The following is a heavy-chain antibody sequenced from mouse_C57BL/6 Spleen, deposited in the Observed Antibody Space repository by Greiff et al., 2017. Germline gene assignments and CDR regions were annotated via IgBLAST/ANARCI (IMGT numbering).Heavy chain of an antibody. CDR1: GFNIKDYY. Sequence: EVQLQQSGAELVRPGASVKLSCTASGFNIKDYYMHWVKQRPEQGLEWIGRIDPEDGDTEYAPKFQGKATMTADTSSNTAYLQLSSLTSVDTAVYYCTPHYYGSSPYYFDYWGQGTTLTVSS. CDR3: TPHYYGSSPYYFDY. J-gene: IGHJ2*01. V-gene: IGHV14-1*01. CDR2: IDPEDGDT. D-gene: IGHD1-1*01.